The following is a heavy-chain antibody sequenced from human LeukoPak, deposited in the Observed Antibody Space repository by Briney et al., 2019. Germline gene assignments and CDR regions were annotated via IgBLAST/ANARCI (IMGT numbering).Heavy chain of an antibody. CDR1: GGSLSSSKW. J-gene: IGHJ6*02. V-gene: IGHV4-4*02. Sequence: PSETLSLTFAVSGGSLSSSKWGGWVRPPPGEGVGWDGGIYHSGSTNYNPSLKSRVTISVDKSKNQFSLKLSSVTAADTAVYYCARLKRGAVAVYGMDVWGQGTTVTVSS. CDR3: ARLKRGAVAVYGMDV. D-gene: IGHD6-19*01. CDR2: IYHSGST.